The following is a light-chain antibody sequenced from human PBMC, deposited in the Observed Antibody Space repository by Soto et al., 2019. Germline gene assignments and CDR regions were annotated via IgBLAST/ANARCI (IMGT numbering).Light chain of an antibody. CDR1: SSDVGGYKY. J-gene: IGLJ2*01. Sequence: QSVLTQPRSVSGSPGQSVTISRTGTSSDVGGYKYVSWYQQHPGKVPKLMMFDVSERPSGVPDRFSGSKSGNTASLSISGLQAEDEADYYCCAYAGSYTVLFGGGTKVTVL. CDR3: CAYAGSYTVL. V-gene: IGLV2-11*01. CDR2: DVS.